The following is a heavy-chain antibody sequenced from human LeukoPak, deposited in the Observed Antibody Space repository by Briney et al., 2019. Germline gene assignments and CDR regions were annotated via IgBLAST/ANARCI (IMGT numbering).Heavy chain of an antibody. CDR1: GFTFSSYA. CDR3: ARDAYYDYVWGSYRYGSIYFDY. J-gene: IGHJ4*02. Sequence: GGSLRLSCAASGFTFSSYAMHWVRQAPGKGLEWVAVISYEGSNKYYADSVKGRFTISRDNSKNTLYLQMNSLRAEDTAVYYCARDAYYDYVWGSYRYGSIYFDYWGQGTLVTVSS. CDR2: ISYEGSNK. D-gene: IGHD3-16*02. V-gene: IGHV3-30-3*01.